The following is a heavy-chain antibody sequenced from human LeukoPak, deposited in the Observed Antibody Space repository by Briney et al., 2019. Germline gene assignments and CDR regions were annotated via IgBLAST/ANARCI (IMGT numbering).Heavy chain of an antibody. Sequence: GASVRVSCKVSGYTLTELSMHWVRQAPGKGLEGMGGFDPEDGETIYAQKFQGRVTMTEDTSTDTAYMELSSLRSEDTAVYYCATEVPGYDSSGRVDYWGQGTLVTVSS. J-gene: IGHJ4*02. CDR2: FDPEDGET. CDR1: GYTLTELS. CDR3: ATEVPGYDSSGRVDY. V-gene: IGHV1-24*01. D-gene: IGHD3-22*01.